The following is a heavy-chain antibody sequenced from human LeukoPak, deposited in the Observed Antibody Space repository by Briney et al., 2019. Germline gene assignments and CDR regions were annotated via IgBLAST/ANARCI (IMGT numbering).Heavy chain of an antibody. J-gene: IGHJ4*02. D-gene: IGHD3-10*01. CDR3: ARGSLTRRGYGSGSYVLY. V-gene: IGHV7-4-1*02. CDR2: INTNTGNP. CDR1: GYTFTSYA. Sequence: ASVKVSCKASGYTFTSYAMNWVRQAPGQGLEWMGWINTNTGNPTYAQGFTGRFVFSLDTSVSTAYLQISSLKAEDTAVYYCARGSLTRRGYGSGSYVLYWGQGTLVTVSS.